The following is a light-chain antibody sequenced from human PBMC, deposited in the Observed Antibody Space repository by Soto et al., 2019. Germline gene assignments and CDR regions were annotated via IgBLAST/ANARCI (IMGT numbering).Light chain of an antibody. CDR1: SSDIGRYNY. CDR2: DVS. Sequence: QSALTQPASLSGSPGQSITISCTGTSSDIGRYNYVSWYQHRLGKAPKLIIYDVSDRPSGVTNRCSGSTADTTASLTISGLQAEYEADYYCGSYTSIDTMIFGGGTKLTVL. V-gene: IGLV2-14*03. J-gene: IGLJ2*01. CDR3: GSYTSIDTMI.